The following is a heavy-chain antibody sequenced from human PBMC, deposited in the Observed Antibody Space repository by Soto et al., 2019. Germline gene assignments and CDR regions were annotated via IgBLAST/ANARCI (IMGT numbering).Heavy chain of an antibody. D-gene: IGHD3-3*01. J-gene: IGHJ4*02. Sequence: EVQLVESGGGLVQPGGSLRLSCAASGFTFSSYSMNWVRQAPGKGLEWVSYISSSSSTIYYADSVKGRFTISRDNAKNSLYLQMNSLSDEDTAVYYCARAPVLRFLETDYWGQGTLVTVSS. CDR1: GFTFSSYS. CDR3: ARAPVLRFLETDY. CDR2: ISSSSSTI. V-gene: IGHV3-48*02.